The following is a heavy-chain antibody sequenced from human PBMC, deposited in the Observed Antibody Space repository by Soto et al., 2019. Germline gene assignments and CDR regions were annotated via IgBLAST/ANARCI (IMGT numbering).Heavy chain of an antibody. J-gene: IGHJ4*02. CDR3: ARSPYSSGWYFDY. CDR1: GGSISSSSYY. Sequence: QLQLQKSGPGLVKPSETLSLTCTVSGGSISSSSYYWGWIRQPPGKGLEWIGSIYYSGSTYYNPSLKSRVTISVDTSKNQFSLKLSSVTAADTAVYYCARSPYSSGWYFDYWGQGTLVTVSS. CDR2: IYYSGST. D-gene: IGHD6-19*01. V-gene: IGHV4-39*01.